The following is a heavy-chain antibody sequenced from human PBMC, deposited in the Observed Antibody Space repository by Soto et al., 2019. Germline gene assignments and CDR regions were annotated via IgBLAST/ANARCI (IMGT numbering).Heavy chain of an antibody. Sequence: DVQLVESGGALVQPGGSLGLSCAVSGFTVSAKWMSWVRQAPGKGLEWLANINEAGSKKFYVDSVKGRFTISKDNAKNSLSLQLGSLRADDTAVYYCAREMHLGSGWGDIDIWGRGTMVTVSS. J-gene: IGHJ4*02. V-gene: IGHV3-7*03. D-gene: IGHD6-19*01. CDR3: AREMHLGSGWGDIDI. CDR1: GFTVSAKW. CDR2: INEAGSKK.